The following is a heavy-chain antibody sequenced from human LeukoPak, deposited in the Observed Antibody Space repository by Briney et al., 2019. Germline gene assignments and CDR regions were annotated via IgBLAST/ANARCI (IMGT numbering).Heavy chain of an antibody. CDR1: GFTFSDYY. D-gene: IGHD2-15*01. Sequence: PGGSLRLSCAASGFTFSDYYMSWIRQAPGKGLEWVSYISSSGSTIYYADSVKGRFTISRDNAKNSLYLQMNSLRAEDTAVYYCARDLTCSGGSCYPGFYYYYGMDVWGQGTTVTVSS. CDR2: ISSSGSTI. CDR3: ARDLTCSGGSCYPGFYYYYGMDV. V-gene: IGHV3-11*04. J-gene: IGHJ6*02.